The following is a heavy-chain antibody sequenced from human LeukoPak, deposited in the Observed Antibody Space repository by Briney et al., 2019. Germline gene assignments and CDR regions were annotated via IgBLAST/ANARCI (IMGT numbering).Heavy chain of an antibody. CDR3: ARDGGYVYGSGSYPFDI. D-gene: IGHD3-10*01. CDR2: IYYSGST. J-gene: IGHJ3*02. Sequence: KPSETLSLTCTVSGGSISSYYWSWIRQPPGKGLEWIGYIYYSGSTNYNPSLKSRVTISVDASKNQFSLKLSSVTAADTAVYYCARDGGYVYGSGSYPFDIWGQGTMVTVSS. V-gene: IGHV4-59*01. CDR1: GGSISSYY.